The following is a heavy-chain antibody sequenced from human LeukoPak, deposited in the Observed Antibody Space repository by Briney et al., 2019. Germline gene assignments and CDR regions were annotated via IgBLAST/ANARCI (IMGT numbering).Heavy chain of an antibody. Sequence: GGSLRLSCAASGFTFSSYGMHWVRQAPGKGLQWVANIKTDGSEKYYVDSVKGRFTISRDNAKNSLYLQMNSLRAEDTAVYYCAREEYSSSWTEGFDYWGQGTLVTVSS. J-gene: IGHJ4*02. V-gene: IGHV3-7*01. CDR1: GFTFSSYG. CDR3: AREEYSSSWTEGFDY. CDR2: IKTDGSEK. D-gene: IGHD6-13*01.